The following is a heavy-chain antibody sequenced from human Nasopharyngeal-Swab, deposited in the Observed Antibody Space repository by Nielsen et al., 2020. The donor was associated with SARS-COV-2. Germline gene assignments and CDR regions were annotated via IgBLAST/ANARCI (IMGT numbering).Heavy chain of an antibody. J-gene: IGHJ5*02. D-gene: IGHD6-19*01. Sequence: SVKVSCKASGYTFTSYDINWVRQATGQGLEWMGWMNPNSGNTGYAQKFQGRVTMTRNTSISTAYMELSSLRSEDTAVYYCARDWGIAVNSWFDPWGQGTLVTVSS. CDR3: ARDWGIAVNSWFDP. CDR1: GYTFTSYD. CDR2: MNPNSGNT. V-gene: IGHV1-8*01.